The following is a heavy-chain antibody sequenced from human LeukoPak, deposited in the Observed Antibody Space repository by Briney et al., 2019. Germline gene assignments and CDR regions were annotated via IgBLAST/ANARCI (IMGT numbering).Heavy chain of an antibody. CDR3: ARQIGVVITPYYHYYIDV. V-gene: IGHV4-39*01. CDR1: GGAISSSSYY. J-gene: IGHJ6*03. Sequence: PSETLSLTCTVSGGAISSSSYYWGWIRQPPGKGLEWIRSIYFSWSTYYTPSLKSRVTISVDTSKNPFSLKLSSVTAADAGVYYCARQIGVVITPYYHYYIDVWGKGTTVTVSS. CDR2: IYFSWST. D-gene: IGHD3-3*01.